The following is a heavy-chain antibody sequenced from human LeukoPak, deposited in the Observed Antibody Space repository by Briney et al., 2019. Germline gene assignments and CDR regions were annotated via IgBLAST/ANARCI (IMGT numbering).Heavy chain of an antibody. Sequence: PSETLSLTCTVSGGSISSYYWGWIRQSPGKGLEWIGSGYHSETTYYNPSLESRVSIFIDTSKNQFSLQLSSVTAADTAVYYCARGARDGYNTFDYWGRGTLVTVSS. V-gene: IGHV4-39*01. CDR2: GYHSETT. CDR3: ARGARDGYNTFDY. CDR1: GGSISSYY. J-gene: IGHJ4*02. D-gene: IGHD5-24*01.